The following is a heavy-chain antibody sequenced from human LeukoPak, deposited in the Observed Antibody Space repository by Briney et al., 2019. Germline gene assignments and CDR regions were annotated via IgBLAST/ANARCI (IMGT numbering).Heavy chain of an antibody. Sequence: SETLSLTCTVSGDSISSYFLTWIRQPAGKGLEWVGRISTSGSTNYNPSLKSRVTMSVDTSKNQFSLNLSSVTAADTAVYYCARGSAVVTRGLDYWGQGTLVTVSS. J-gene: IGHJ4*02. CDR3: ARGSAVVTRGLDY. CDR2: ISTSGST. CDR1: GDSISSYF. D-gene: IGHD4-23*01. V-gene: IGHV4-4*07.